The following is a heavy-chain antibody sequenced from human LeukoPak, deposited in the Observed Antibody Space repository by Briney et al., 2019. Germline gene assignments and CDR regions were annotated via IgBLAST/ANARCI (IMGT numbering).Heavy chain of an antibody. J-gene: IGHJ4*02. D-gene: IGHD5-18*01. Sequence: SETLSLTCAVYGGSFSGYYWSWIRQPPGKGLEWIGEINHSGSTNYNPSLKSRVTISVDTSKNQFSLKLSSVTAADTAVYYCARGMDTAMATGVLFDYWGQGTLVTVSS. CDR2: INHSGST. CDR3: ARGMDTAMATGVLFDY. V-gene: IGHV4-34*01. CDR1: GGSFSGYY.